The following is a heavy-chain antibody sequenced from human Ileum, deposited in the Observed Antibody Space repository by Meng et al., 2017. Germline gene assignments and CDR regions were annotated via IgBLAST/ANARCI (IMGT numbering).Heavy chain of an antibody. CDR2: TYYRSKWYS. CDR1: GGSVSSNSAA. Sequence: HVPPPQSGPVRVKPSLTLPLPLAVSGGSVSSNSAAWNWIRQSPLRGLEWLGRTYYRSKWYSEYAVSVKSRISITPDTSKNQFSLQMNSVTPEDTAVYYCASGSGSLDYWGPGTLVTVSS. CDR3: ASGSGSLDY. D-gene: IGHD3-3*01. J-gene: IGHJ4*02. V-gene: IGHV6-1*01.